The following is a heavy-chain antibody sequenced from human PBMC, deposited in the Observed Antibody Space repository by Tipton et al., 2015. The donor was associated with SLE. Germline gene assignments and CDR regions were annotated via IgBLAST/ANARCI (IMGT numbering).Heavy chain of an antibody. CDR3: ARGVLSSSWTLDGMDV. Sequence: TLSLTCAVYGRSFRGYYWSWIRQPPGNGLEWIWEINHSGSTNNNPPLKSRVTISVDTSKNQFSLKLSSVPAADTAVYYCARGVLSSSWTLDGMDVWGKGTTVTVSS. V-gene: IGHV4-34*01. D-gene: IGHD6-13*01. CDR2: INHSGST. CDR1: GRSFRGYY. J-gene: IGHJ6*04.